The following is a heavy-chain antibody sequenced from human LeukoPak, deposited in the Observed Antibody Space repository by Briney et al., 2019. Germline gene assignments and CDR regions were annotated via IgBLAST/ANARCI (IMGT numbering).Heavy chain of an antibody. V-gene: IGHV3-74*01. CDR2: INDDGRST. D-gene: IGHD3-16*01. J-gene: IGHJ4*02. Sequence: GGSLRLSCAASGFTFSSYSMNWVRQAPGKGLVGVSRINDDGRSTSYADSVKGRFTISRDNAKNTLYLQMNSLRAEDTAVYYCARVRWGGLYYFDYWGQGTLVTVSS. CDR1: GFTFSSYS. CDR3: ARVRWGGLYYFDY.